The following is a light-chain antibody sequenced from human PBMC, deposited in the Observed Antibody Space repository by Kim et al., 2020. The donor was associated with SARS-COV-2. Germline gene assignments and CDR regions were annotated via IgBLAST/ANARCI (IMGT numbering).Light chain of an antibody. CDR1: PSLSSNY. CDR3: QQYGSSPRT. CDR2: GAS. Sequence: PGERPTLSCRASPSLSSNYLARSPQKPRQAPRLLLYGASRRATRIPDRFSGSGSGTDFTLTISRLEPEDFAVYYCQQYGSSPRTFGQGTKLEIK. V-gene: IGKV3-20*01. J-gene: IGKJ2*01.